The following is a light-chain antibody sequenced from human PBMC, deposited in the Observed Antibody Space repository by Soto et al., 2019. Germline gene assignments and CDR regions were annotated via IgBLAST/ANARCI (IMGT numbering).Light chain of an antibody. CDR3: QQANSFPWT. CDR2: DAS. CDR1: QDISNY. Sequence: DIQITHSPSSLSASLGYRFTITFQASQDISNYLNWYQQKPGKAPKLLIYDASNLETGVPSRFSGSGSGTEFTLIISGLQPEDFATYYCQQANSFPWTFGQGTKVDI. V-gene: IGKV1-33*01. J-gene: IGKJ1*01.